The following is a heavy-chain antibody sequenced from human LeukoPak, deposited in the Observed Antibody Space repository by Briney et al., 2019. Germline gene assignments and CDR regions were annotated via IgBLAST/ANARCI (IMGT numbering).Heavy chain of an antibody. Sequence: GGSLRLSCAASGFTVSSNYMSWVRQAPGKGLEWVSVIYSGGSTYYADSVKGRFTISRDNSKNTLYLQMNSLRAEDTAVYYCARGQRDDLNIAAAGPFDYWGQGTLVTVSS. CDR3: ARGQRDDLNIAAAGPFDY. D-gene: IGHD6-13*01. CDR1: GFTVSSNY. J-gene: IGHJ4*02. V-gene: IGHV3-53*01. CDR2: IYSGGST.